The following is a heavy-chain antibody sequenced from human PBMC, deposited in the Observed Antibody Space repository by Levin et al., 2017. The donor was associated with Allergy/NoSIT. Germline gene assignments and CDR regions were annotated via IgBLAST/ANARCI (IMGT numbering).Heavy chain of an antibody. Sequence: SQTLSLTCTVSGDSISGSNYYWGWIRQPPGKGLEWIGSIYYSGRTYYNPSLKSRVTISVDTSKNQFSLKLRSVTAADTAIYYCARPIGLAAEATWVWNRWGQGTLVTVSS. CDR1: GDSISGSNYY. D-gene: IGHD6-13*01. J-gene: IGHJ5*02. CDR2: IYYSGRT. V-gene: IGHV4-39*01. CDR3: ARPIGLAAEATWVWNR.